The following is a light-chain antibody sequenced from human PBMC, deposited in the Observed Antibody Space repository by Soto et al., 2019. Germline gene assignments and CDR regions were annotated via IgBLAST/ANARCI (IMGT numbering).Light chain of an antibody. J-gene: IGKJ1*01. V-gene: IGKV1-5*03. CDR3: QQYDSFPRT. CDR2: KAS. CDR1: QSISSW. Sequence: DIQMTQSPSTLSASVGDRVTITCRASQSISSWLAWYQQKPGKAPKLLIYKASSLESGVPSRFSGSGSGTEFTLNISSLQPDDFAIYHCQQYDSFPRTVGQGTKVEIK.